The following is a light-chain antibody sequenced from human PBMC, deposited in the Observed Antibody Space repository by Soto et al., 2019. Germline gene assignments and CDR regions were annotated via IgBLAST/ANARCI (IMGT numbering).Light chain of an antibody. CDR2: GIF. CDR3: QHYDGSPRT. CDR1: QSVNNDY. V-gene: IGKV3-20*01. J-gene: IGKJ2*01. Sequence: ETVLTQFPATVYLSPGERATLYCRTGQSVNNDYLAWYQQKPGQAPRLLVYGIFNRATDVPARFSGSGSGTDFTLTISGLEPEDSAVYYCQHYDGSPRTFGQGTKVEIK.